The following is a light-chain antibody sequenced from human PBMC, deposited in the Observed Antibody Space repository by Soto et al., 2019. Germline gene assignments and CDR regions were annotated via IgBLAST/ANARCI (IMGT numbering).Light chain of an antibody. Sequence: QSALTQPASVSGSPGQSITISCTGTSSDVGNYNYVSWYQETPGKAPRLIIYRVTNRPSGVSNRFSGSKSGNTASLTISGLQADDEADYYCTSFSTGSSYVIFGGGTKLTVL. CDR2: RVT. CDR1: SSDVGNYNY. J-gene: IGLJ2*01. CDR3: TSFSTGSSYVI. V-gene: IGLV2-14*01.